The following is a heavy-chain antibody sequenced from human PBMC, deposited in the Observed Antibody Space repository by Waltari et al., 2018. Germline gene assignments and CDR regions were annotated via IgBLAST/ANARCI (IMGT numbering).Heavy chain of an antibody. J-gene: IGHJ6*03. V-gene: IGHV4-39*01. CDR1: GGSISSSSYY. CDR3: ARPRGDLGEHYYYYMDV. CDR2: IYYSGSP. D-gene: IGHD3-16*01. Sequence: QLQLQESGPGLVKPSETLSLTCTVSGGSISSSSYYWGWIRQPPGKGLEWIGSIYYSGSPYYNPSLKSRVTISVDTSKNQFSLKLSSVTAADTAVYYCARPRGDLGEHYYYYMDVWGKGTTATVSS.